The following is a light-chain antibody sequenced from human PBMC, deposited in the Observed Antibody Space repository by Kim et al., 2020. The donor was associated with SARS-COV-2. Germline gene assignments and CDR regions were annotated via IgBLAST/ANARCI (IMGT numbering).Light chain of an antibody. CDR1: NTDIGAYNF. J-gene: IGLJ2*01. CDR3: SSFSTVVTVV. Sequence: GQSITISCTGGNTDIGAYNFVSWYQHSPGRSPKMIIYDGTKRPSGVSTRFSGSKSDTTASLTISGLQPEDEGDYYCSSFSTVVTVVFGGGTQLTVL. CDR2: DGT. V-gene: IGLV2-14*03.